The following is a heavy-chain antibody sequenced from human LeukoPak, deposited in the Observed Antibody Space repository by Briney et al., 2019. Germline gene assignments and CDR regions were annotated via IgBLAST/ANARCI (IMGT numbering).Heavy chain of an antibody. J-gene: IGHJ6*02. CDR3: AGYSSTFYFYYGMDL. V-gene: IGHV4-59*02. Sequence: SETLSLTCTVSGGSVSSYYWSWIRQPPGKGLEWVGYIYYSESTNYSPSLKSRATISVDTSKNQFSLNLSSVTPADTAVYYCAGYSSTFYFYYGMDLWGQGTTVTVSS. CDR1: GGSVSSYY. CDR2: IYYSEST. D-gene: IGHD2-2*01.